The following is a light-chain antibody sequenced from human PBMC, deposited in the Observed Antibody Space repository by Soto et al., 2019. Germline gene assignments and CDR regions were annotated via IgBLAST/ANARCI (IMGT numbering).Light chain of an antibody. J-gene: IGKJ1*01. Sequence: DIQMTPSSSSLSASVGDRVTITCRASQSIFGYLNWYQHKPGKAPKLLIYATSNLQSGVPPMFSGSGYGTDFTLPISGLQPEEFATYHCQQSYSIPRKFGQGRRWIS. CDR3: QQSYSIPRK. V-gene: IGKV1-39*01. CDR2: ATS. CDR1: QSIFGY.